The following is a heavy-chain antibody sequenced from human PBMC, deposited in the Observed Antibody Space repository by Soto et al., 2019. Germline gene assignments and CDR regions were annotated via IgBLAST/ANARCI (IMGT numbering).Heavy chain of an antibody. J-gene: IGHJ4*02. CDR2: INPSGGST. Sequence: ASVKVSCKASGYTFTSYYMHWVRQAPGQGLEWMGIINPSGGSTRFAQKFRGRVTLTRDTSTNTVYMELSSLRSDDTAVYYCARDRCDTTSCYECDYWGQGTLVTVSS. CDR1: GYTFTSYY. CDR3: ARDRCDTTSCYECDY. V-gene: IGHV1-46*01. D-gene: IGHD2-2*01.